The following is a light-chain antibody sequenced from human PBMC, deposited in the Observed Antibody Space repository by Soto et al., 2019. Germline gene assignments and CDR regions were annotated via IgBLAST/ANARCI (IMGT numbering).Light chain of an antibody. CDR3: QQYENLPT. J-gene: IGKJ5*01. Sequence: DIQMTQSPSSLSASVGDRFTITCQAIQNINNYLNWYQQKPGRAPKLLIYDASNLEAGVPSRLRGSGSGTDFTFTISRLQPEDTATYYCQQYENLPTFGQGTRLEIK. V-gene: IGKV1-33*01. CDR1: QNINNY. CDR2: DAS.